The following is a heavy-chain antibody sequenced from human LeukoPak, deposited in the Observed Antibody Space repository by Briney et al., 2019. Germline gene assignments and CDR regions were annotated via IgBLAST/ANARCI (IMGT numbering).Heavy chain of an antibody. J-gene: IGHJ4*02. D-gene: IGHD2-2*01. CDR1: GGSISSYY. Sequence: SETLSLTCTVSGGSISSYYWSWIRQPPGKGLEWIGYTYYSGSTNYNPSLKSRVTISVDTSKNQFPLKLTSVTAADTAVYYCARAGSSSTSWILDYWGQGTLATVSS. CDR2: TYYSGST. V-gene: IGHV4-59*01. CDR3: ARAGSSSTSWILDY.